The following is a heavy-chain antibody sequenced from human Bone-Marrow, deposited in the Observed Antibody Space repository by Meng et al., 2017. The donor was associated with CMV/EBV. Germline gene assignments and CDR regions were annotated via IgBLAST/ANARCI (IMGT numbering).Heavy chain of an antibody. Sequence: GESLKISCAASGFTFSSYEMNWVRQAPGKGLEWVSYISSSGSTIYYADSVKGRFTISRDNAKNSLYLQMNSLRAEDTAVYYCAKLIVVVPAAILEDYYYGMDVWGQGTTVTVSS. V-gene: IGHV3-48*03. CDR1: GFTFSSYE. CDR2: ISSSGSTI. CDR3: AKLIVVVPAAILEDYYYGMDV. J-gene: IGHJ6*02. D-gene: IGHD2-2*02.